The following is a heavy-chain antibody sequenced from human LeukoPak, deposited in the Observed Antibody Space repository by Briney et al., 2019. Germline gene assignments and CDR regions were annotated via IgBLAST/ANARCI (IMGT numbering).Heavy chain of an antibody. J-gene: IGHJ4*02. Sequence: GGSLRLSCAASGFTFSSYWMHWVRQAPVKGLVWVSRINSDGSSTSYADSVKGRFTISRDNAKNTLYLQMNSLRAEDTAVYYCARGSSSWYLDYWGQGTLVTVSS. CDR2: INSDGSST. CDR3: ARGSSSWYLDY. V-gene: IGHV3-74*01. D-gene: IGHD6-13*01. CDR1: GFTFSSYW.